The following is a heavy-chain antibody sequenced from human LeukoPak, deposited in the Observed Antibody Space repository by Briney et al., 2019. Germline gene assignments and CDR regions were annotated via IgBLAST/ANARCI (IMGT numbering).Heavy chain of an antibody. J-gene: IGHJ4*02. CDR2: IIPIFGTA. D-gene: IGHD3-10*01. CDR3: ARDPLDRGFRGE. CDR1: GGTFSSYA. Sequence: ASVKVSCKASGGTFSSYAISWVRQAPGQGLEWMGGIIPIFGTANYAKKSQGRVTITADESTRTAYMELSSLRSEDTAVYYCARDPLDRGFRGEWGQGTLVTVSS. V-gene: IGHV1-69*13.